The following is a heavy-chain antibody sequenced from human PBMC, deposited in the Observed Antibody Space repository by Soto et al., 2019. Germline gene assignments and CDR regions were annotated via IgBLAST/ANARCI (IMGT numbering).Heavy chain of an antibody. CDR1: GFTFSSYA. CDR3: AKSPPTHLRQLVNWFDP. J-gene: IGHJ5*02. CDR2: ISGSGGST. Sequence: GGSLRLSCAASGFTFSSYAMSWVRQAPGKGLEWVSAISGSGGSTYYADSVKGRFTISRDNSKNTLYLQMNSLRAEDTAVYYCAKSPPTHLRQLVNWFDPWGQGTLVTVSS. D-gene: IGHD6-13*01. V-gene: IGHV3-23*01.